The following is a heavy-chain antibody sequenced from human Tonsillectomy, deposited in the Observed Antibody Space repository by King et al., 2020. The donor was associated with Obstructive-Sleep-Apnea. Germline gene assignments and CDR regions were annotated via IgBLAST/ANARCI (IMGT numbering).Heavy chain of an antibody. CDR3: AKEASYSSGWPFDY. J-gene: IGHJ4*02. D-gene: IGHD6-19*01. CDR1: GFTFSSYG. CDR2: WQYDGGDK. Sequence: QLVQSGGGVVQPGGSLRLSCAASGFTFSSYGMHWVRQAPGKGLEWVAFWQYDGGDKYYANSAKGRCTIPRDYSKNTLYLQMNSLRAEDTAVYYCAKEASYSSGWPFDYWGQGTLVTVSS. V-gene: IGHV3-30*02.